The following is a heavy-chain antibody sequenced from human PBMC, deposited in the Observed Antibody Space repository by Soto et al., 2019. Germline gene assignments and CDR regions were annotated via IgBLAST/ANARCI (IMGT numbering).Heavy chain of an antibody. V-gene: IGHV3-33*01. J-gene: IGHJ4*02. D-gene: IGHD3-3*01. CDR1: GFTFTSYG. CDR3: ARDRRFLEWLDY. CDR2: IWYDGSNK. Sequence: MHLVESGGGVVQPGRSLTLSCVASGFTFTSYGIHWVRQAPGKGLEGVAVIWYDGSNKYYGDSVKGRFSISRDNSKNTVYLQMNSLRAEDTAVYYCARDRRFLEWLDYWGQGTLVSVSS.